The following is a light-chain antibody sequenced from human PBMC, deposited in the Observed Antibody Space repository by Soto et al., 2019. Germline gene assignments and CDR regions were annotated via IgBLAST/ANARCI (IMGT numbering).Light chain of an antibody. CDR1: QSVSSY. J-gene: IGKJ5*01. CDR2: DAS. V-gene: IGKV3-11*01. Sequence: EIVLTQSPATLSLSPGERATLSCRASQSVSSYLAWYQQKPGQAPRLLIYDASIRATGVPARFSGSGSGTDFNLTISALEPEDFALYYCQQRSNWPPIPFGQGTRLEIK. CDR3: QQRSNWPPIP.